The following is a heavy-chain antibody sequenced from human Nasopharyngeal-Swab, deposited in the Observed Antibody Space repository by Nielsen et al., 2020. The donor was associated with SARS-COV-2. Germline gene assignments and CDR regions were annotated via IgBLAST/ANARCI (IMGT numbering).Heavy chain of an antibody. CDR1: GGSISSYY. Sequence: SETLSLTCTVSGGSISSYYWSWIRQPPGEGLEWIGYIYYSGSTNYNPSLKSRVTISVDTSKNQFSLKLSSVTAADTAVYYCARLSYDFWSGYFDYWGQGTLVTVSS. V-gene: IGHV4-59*13. CDR3: ARLSYDFWSGYFDY. J-gene: IGHJ4*02. D-gene: IGHD3-3*01. CDR2: IYYSGST.